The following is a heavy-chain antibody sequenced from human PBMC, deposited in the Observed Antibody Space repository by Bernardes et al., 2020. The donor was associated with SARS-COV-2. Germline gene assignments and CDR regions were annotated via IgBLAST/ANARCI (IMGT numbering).Heavy chain of an antibody. CDR3: ARGGGGCSSTSCYFWPLGAHGMDV. J-gene: IGHJ6*02. D-gene: IGHD2-2*01. Sequence: ASVKVSCKASGYTFTSYGISWVRQAPGQGLEWMGWISAYNGNTNYAQKLQGRVTMTTDTSTSTAYMELRSLRSDDTAVYYCARGGGGCSSTSCYFWPLGAHGMDVWGQGTTVTVSS. V-gene: IGHV1-18*01. CDR2: ISAYNGNT. CDR1: GYTFTSYG.